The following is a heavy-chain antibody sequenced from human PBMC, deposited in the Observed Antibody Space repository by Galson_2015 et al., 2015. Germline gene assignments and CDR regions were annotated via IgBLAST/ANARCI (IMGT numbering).Heavy chain of an antibody. CDR3: AKDHYGSGSSGAFDY. J-gene: IGHJ4*02. D-gene: IGHD3-10*01. Sequence: SLRLSCAASGFTFDDYAMHWVRQAPGKGLEWVSLISWDGGSTYYADSVKGRFTISRDNSKNSLYLQMNSLRAEDTALYYCAKDHYGSGSSGAFDYWGQGTLVTVSS. CDR1: GFTFDDYA. V-gene: IGHV3-43D*03. CDR2: ISWDGGST.